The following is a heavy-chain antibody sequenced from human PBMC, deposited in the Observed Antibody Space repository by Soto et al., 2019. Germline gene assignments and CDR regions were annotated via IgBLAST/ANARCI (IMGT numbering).Heavy chain of an antibody. J-gene: IGHJ4*02. V-gene: IGHV3-30*03. Sequence: PGGSLRLSCAASGFTFSSYGMQWVRQAPGKGLEWVTVISYDGSNKYYADSVKGRFTISRDNSKNTLYLQMSSLRPEDTAVYYCVGGRYFGDYWGQGALVTVSS. CDR2: ISYDGSNK. CDR3: VGGRYFGDY. CDR1: GFTFSSYG. D-gene: IGHD2-21*02.